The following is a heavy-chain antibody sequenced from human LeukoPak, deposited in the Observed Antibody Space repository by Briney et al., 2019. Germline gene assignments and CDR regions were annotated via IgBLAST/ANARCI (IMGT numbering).Heavy chain of an antibody. CDR3: ARGLAATVINWFDP. CDR1: GGSISSYY. V-gene: IGHV4-4*07. Sequence: SETLSLTCTVSGGSISSYYWSWIRQPAGKGLEWIGRIYTSGSTNYNPSLKSRVTMSVDTSKNQFSLKLSSVTAADTAVYYCARGLAATVINWFDPWGQGTLVTVSS. CDR2: IYTSGST. J-gene: IGHJ5*02. D-gene: IGHD2-15*01.